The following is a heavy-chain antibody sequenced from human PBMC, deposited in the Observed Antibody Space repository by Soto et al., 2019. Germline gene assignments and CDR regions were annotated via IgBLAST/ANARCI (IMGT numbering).Heavy chain of an antibody. CDR2: ITAGGENT. D-gene: IGHD5-18*01. CDR1: GFTFNAYT. Sequence: GGSLRISCVASGFTFNAYTMGWVRQAPGRGLEWVSVITAGGENTYSADSVRGRFAISRDNFMNTVDLQMDSLRAEDTAVYFCARVTAPVSDYYYYGMDVWGQGTTVTVSS. CDR3: ARVTAPVSDYYYYGMDV. J-gene: IGHJ6*02. V-gene: IGHV3-23*01.